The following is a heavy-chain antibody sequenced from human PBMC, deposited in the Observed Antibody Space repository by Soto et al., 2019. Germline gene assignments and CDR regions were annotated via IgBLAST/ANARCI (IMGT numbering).Heavy chain of an antibody. V-gene: IGHV3-21*01. CDR3: ATEYCTTTNCYYTFHV. D-gene: IGHD2-2*01. Sequence: PGGSLRLSCAASGFRFSGYSMNWVRQAPGKGLEWVSHISSSSRYIYYAESVKGRFTISRDNAKNSLFLQMNSLRVEDAAVYYCATEYCTTTNCYYTFHVWGQGTMVTVSS. CDR1: GFRFSGYS. CDR2: ISSSSRYI. J-gene: IGHJ3*01.